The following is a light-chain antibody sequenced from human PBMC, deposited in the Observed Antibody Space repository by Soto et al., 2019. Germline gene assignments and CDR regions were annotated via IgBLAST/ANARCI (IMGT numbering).Light chain of an antibody. V-gene: IGLV2-14*03. CDR3: SSYTSTTTPV. CDR1: SSDVGGYNY. CDR2: DVS. J-gene: IGLJ7*01. Sequence: QSALTQPASVSGTPGQSISISCTGASSDVGGYNYVSWYQHHPGKAPKLMISDVSDGPSGVSNHFSGSKSGNTASLTISGLQAEDEADYYCSSYTSTTTPVFSGGTQLTVL.